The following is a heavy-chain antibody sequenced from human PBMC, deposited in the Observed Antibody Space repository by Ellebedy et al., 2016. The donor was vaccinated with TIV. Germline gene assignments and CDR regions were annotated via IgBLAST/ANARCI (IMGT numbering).Heavy chain of an antibody. J-gene: IGHJ3*02. CDR3: AGAKGVDWLITTDEAFDI. CDR1: GFTFSSYS. D-gene: IGHD3-9*01. V-gene: IGHV3-21*01. Sequence: PGGSLRLSCAASGFTFSSYSMNRVRQAPGKGLEWVSSISSGTSYIYYADSVKGRFTVSRDNAKNSLYLQMNSLRVEDTAVYYCAGAKGVDWLITTDEAFDIWGQGTMVTVSS. CDR2: ISSGTSYI.